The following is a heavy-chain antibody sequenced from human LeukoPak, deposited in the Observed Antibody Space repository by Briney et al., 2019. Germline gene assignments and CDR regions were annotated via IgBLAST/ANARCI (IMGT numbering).Heavy chain of an antibody. CDR3: ARDHRPYYDSGRGDY. CDR2: ISAYNGNT. CDR1: GYTFTSYG. V-gene: IGHV1-18*01. J-gene: IGHJ4*02. D-gene: IGHD3-22*01. Sequence: ASVKVSCKASGYTFTSYGISWVRQAPGQGLEWMGWISAYNGNTNYAQKLQGRVTMTTDTSTSTAYMELRSLRSDDTAVYYCARDHRPYYDSGRGDYWGQGTLVTVSS.